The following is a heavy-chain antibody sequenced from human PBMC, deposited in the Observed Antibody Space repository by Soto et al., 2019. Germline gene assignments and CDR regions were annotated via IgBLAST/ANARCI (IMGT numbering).Heavy chain of an antibody. CDR2: LSSDGSNN. CDR3: AKDAEMHATRLLSYFALDL. J-gene: IGHJ6*02. Sequence: QVQLVESGGGVVQPGGSLRLSCAARGFALSPYTIHWVRLAPGKGLEWVAGLSSDGSNNFYPDSVKGRITISRDNSKTTVHLQINNLRPEDTAIYYCAKDAEMHATRLLSYFALDLWGRGTTVTVSS. CDR1: GFALSPYT. D-gene: IGHD3-10*01. V-gene: IGHV3-30-3*01.